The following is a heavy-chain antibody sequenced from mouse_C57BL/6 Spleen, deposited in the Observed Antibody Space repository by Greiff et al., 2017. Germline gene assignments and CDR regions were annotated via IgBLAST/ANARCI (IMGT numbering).Heavy chain of an antibody. Sequence: QVQLQQPGAELVRPGSSVKLSCKASGYTFTSYWMHWVKQRPIQGLEWIGNIDPSDSETHYNQKFKDKATLTVDKSSSTAYMQLSSLTSEDSAVYYCARGRLYDGYYEEFCYFDYWGQGTTLTVSS. V-gene: IGHV1-52*01. CDR3: ARGRLYDGYYEEFCYFDY. J-gene: IGHJ2*01. D-gene: IGHD2-3*01. CDR2: IDPSDSET. CDR1: GYTFTSYW.